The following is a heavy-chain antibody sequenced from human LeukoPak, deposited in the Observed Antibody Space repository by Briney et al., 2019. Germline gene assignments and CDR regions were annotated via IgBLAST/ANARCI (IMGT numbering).Heavy chain of an antibody. CDR1: GFTFSSYW. J-gene: IGHJ5*02. CDR2: IKQDGSEK. Sequence: GGSLRLSCAASGFTFSSYWMSWVRQAPGKGLEWVANIKQDGSEKYYVDSVKGRFTISRDNAKDSLYLQMNSLRAEDTAVYYCARGMVPRTGYYGSGSYYNVRWFDPWGQGTLVTVSS. V-gene: IGHV3-7*03. CDR3: ARGMVPRTGYYGSGSYYNVRWFDP. D-gene: IGHD3-10*01.